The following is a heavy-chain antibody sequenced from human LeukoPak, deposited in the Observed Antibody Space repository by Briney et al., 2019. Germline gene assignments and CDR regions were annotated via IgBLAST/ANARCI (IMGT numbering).Heavy chain of an antibody. CDR3: ARPDVDTAMVWYY. J-gene: IGHJ4*02. CDR1: GYTFTGYY. D-gene: IGHD5-18*01. Sequence: ASVKVSCKASGYTFTGYYMHWVRQAPGQGLEWMGWINPNSGGTNYAQKFQGRVTMTRDTSISTAYMELSRLRSDDTAVYYCARPDVDTAMVWYYWGQGTLVTVSS. CDR2: INPNSGGT. V-gene: IGHV1-2*02.